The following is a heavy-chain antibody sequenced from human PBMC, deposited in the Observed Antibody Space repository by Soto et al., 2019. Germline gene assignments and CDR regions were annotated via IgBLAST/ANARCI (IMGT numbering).Heavy chain of an antibody. CDR3: ARGGIWEGDYFDY. D-gene: IGHD1-26*01. CDR2: IGTAGDT. Sequence: EVQLVESGGGLVQPGGSLRLSCAASGFTFSSYDMHWVRQATGKGLEWVSAIGTAGDTYYPGSVKGRFTISRENAKNSLYLQMNSLRAEDTAVYYCARGGIWEGDYFDYWGQGTLVTVSS. J-gene: IGHJ4*02. CDR1: GFTFSSYD. V-gene: IGHV3-13*01.